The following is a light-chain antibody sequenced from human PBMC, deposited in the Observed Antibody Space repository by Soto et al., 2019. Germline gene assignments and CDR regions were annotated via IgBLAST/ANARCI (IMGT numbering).Light chain of an antibody. CDR1: QSVGNF. CDR3: QQYGNWPLT. V-gene: IGKV3-11*01. CDR2: DTS. J-gene: IGKJ4*01. Sequence: EIVLTQSPDTLSLSPGERASLSCRASQSVGNFLVWYQQKPGQAPSLLIYDTSNRATGIPARFSGSGSGTDFTLTISSLEPEDFAIYYCQQYGNWPLTFGGGTKVEI.